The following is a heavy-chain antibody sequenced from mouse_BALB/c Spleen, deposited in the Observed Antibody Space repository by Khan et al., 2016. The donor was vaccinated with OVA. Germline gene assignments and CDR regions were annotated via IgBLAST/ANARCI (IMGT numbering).Heavy chain of an antibody. CDR2: IYPGSFNT. CDR1: GYTFTTYY. V-gene: IGHV1S56*01. Sequence: QVQLQQSGPDLVKPGASVRISCKASGYTFTTYYIHWVKQRPGQGLEWIGWIYPGSFNTNYSEKFKGKATLTADKSSSTPYMQLSSLTSEDSAVYFCSSDDYFLGDAMDYWRQGTSVNVSS. D-gene: IGHD2-4*01. CDR3: SSDDYFLGDAMDY. J-gene: IGHJ4*01.